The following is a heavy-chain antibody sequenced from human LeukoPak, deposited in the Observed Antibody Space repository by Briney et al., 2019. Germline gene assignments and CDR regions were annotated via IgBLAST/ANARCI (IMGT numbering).Heavy chain of an antibody. CDR3: ARLDFWSGYRLDY. CDR1: GYSISSGYY. J-gene: IGHJ4*02. CDR2: IYHSGST. Sequence: PSETLSLTCAVSGYSISSGYYWGWIRQPPGKGLEWIGSIYHSGSTYYNPSLKSRVTISVDTSKNQFSLKLSSVTAADTAVYYCARLDFWSGYRLDYWGQGTLVTVSS. V-gene: IGHV4-38-2*01. D-gene: IGHD3-3*01.